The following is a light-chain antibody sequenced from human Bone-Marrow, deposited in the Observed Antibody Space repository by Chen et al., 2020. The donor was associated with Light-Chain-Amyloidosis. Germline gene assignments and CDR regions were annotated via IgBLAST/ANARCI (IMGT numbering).Light chain of an antibody. V-gene: IGKV1-39*01. J-gene: IGKJ3*01. CDR3: QQTYDTLFA. CDR1: RTIDNY. Sequence: DIQMTQSPSSRSASVGDRVTITCRASRTIDNYLNWYQQKPGKPPKRLIYATSTLQSGVPSRFSGSGSGTEFTLTISSLQPEDFATYYCQQTYDTLFAFGPGTKVDI. CDR2: ATS.